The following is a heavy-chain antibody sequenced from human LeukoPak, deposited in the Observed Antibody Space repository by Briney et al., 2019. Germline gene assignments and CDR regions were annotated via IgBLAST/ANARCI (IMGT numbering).Heavy chain of an antibody. CDR2: ITSSSSYI. CDR3: ARDPCSGNYGAYYYYYMDV. V-gene: IGHV3-21*06. CDR1: GFTFSSYN. D-gene: IGHD1-26*01. J-gene: IGHJ6*03. Sequence: GGSLRLSCAASGFTFSSYNMNWVRQAPGKGLEWVSSITSSSSYIYYADSVKGRFTISRDNAKNSLYLQMDSLRVEDTAEYYCARDPCSGNYGAYYYYYMDVRGKGTTVTVSS.